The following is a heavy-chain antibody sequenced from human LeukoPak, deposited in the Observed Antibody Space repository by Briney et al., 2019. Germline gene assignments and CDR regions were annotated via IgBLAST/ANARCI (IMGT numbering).Heavy chain of an antibody. CDR3: ARGDN. Sequence: GGSLRLSCAASGFIFNSYAMSWVRQAPGKGLEWVANIKQDGSEKYYVDSVKGRFTISRDNAKNSLYLQMNSLRAEDTAVYYCARGDNWGQGTLVTVSS. D-gene: IGHD2-15*01. J-gene: IGHJ4*02. CDR1: GFIFNSYA. V-gene: IGHV3-7*01. CDR2: IKQDGSEK.